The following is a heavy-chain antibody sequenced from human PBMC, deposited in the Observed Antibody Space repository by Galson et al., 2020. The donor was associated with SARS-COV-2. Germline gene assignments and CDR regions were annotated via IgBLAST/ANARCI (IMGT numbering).Heavy chain of an antibody. Sequence: GGSLRLSCAASGFTFSRYCMHCVRQPPVTVLVWVAPISSDGSILTYADSVRGRFTLSRDNAKSTLFLQMSTLRAEDTAMYYCTSSGPTVTTSDYYYNMDVWGRGTTVTVSS. D-gene: IGHD4-17*01. CDR1: GFTFSRYC. V-gene: IGHV3-74*03. J-gene: IGHJ6*03. CDR2: ISSDGSIL. CDR3: TSSGPTVTTSDYYYNMDV.